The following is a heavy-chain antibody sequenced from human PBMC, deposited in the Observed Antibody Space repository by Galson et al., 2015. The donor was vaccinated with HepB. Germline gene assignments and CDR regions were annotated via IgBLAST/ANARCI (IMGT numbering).Heavy chain of an antibody. D-gene: IGHD6-13*01. V-gene: IGHV1-69*06. CDR3: ARGFTAAGDTGWFDP. CDR1: GGTFSSYA. CDR2: IIPIFGTA. Sequence: SVKVSCKASGGTFSSYAISWVRQAPGQGLEWMGGIIPIFGTANYAQKFQGRVTITADKSTSTAYMELSSLRSEDTAVYYCARGFTAAGDTGWFDPWGQGTLVTVSS. J-gene: IGHJ5*02.